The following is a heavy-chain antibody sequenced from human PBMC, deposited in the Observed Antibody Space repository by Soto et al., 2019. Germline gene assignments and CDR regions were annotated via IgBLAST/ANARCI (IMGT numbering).Heavy chain of an antibody. J-gene: IGHJ3*02. CDR1: GYTFTSYA. Sequence: GASVKVSCKASGYTFTSYAMHWVRQAPGQRLEWMGWINAGNGNTKYSQKFQGRVTITRDTSASTAYMELSSLRSEDTAVYYCARMGDCSSTRCYTGAFDIWGQGTMVTVSS. D-gene: IGHD2-2*02. CDR3: ARMGDCSSTRCYTGAFDI. CDR2: INAGNGNT. V-gene: IGHV1-3*01.